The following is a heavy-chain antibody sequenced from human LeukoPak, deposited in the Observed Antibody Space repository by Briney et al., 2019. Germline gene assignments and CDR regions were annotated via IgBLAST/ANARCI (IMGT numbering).Heavy chain of an antibody. CDR3: AKESIAVLS. Sequence: GGSLRLSCAASGFTLSNYGLHWVRQAPGKGLECVSFIRNDGGYTFYAGSVRGRFTISRDNSKNTLYMQMNSLRAEDTAVYYCAKESIAVLSWGQGTLVTVSS. V-gene: IGHV3-30*02. J-gene: IGHJ5*02. D-gene: IGHD6-19*01. CDR1: GFTLSNYG. CDR2: IRNDGGYT.